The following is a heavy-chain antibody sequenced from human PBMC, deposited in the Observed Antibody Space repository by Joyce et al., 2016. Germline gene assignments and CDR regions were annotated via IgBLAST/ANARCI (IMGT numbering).Heavy chain of an antibody. CDR3: AKDGGRGYDS. V-gene: IGHV3-9*01. J-gene: IGHJ4*02. Sequence: EVQLVESGGGLVQPGRSLRLSCAASGFTFGDCAMHWVRQAPGKGLEWVSGISWNSGRIVYADSVKGRFTIFRDNGENSLYLQLSGLSPEDTALYYCAKDGGRGYDSWGQGTLVTVSS. D-gene: IGHD6-25*01. CDR1: GFTFGDCA. CDR2: ISWNSGRI.